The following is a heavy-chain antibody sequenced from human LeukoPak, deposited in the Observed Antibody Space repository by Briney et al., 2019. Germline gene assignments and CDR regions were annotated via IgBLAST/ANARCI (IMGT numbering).Heavy chain of an antibody. CDR2: IYYSGST. J-gene: IGHJ4*02. CDR3: ARLQGIVATISPFDY. Sequence: SETLSLTCTISGGSISSSSYYWGWIRQPPGKGLEWIGSIYYSGSTYYNPSLKSRVTISVDTSKNQFSLKLSSVTAADTAVYYCARLQGIVATISPFDYWGQGTLVTVSS. V-gene: IGHV4-39*07. CDR1: GGSISSSSYY. D-gene: IGHD5-12*01.